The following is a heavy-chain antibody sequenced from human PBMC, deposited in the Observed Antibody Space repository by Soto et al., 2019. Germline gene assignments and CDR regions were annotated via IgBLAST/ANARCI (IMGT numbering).Heavy chain of an antibody. CDR1: GFTFSSYG. J-gene: IGHJ4*02. CDR2: ISYDGSNK. D-gene: IGHD3-3*01. V-gene: IGHV3-30*18. Sequence: QVQLVESGGGLVQPGRSLRLSCAASGFTFSSYGMHWVCQAPGKGLEWVAVISYDGSNKYYADSVKGRFTISRDNSKNTLYLQINSLIAEDTDVYYCAKSLSSYYDFLSCYPVGSGGQGTLVTVSS. CDR3: AKSLSSYYDFLSCYPVGS.